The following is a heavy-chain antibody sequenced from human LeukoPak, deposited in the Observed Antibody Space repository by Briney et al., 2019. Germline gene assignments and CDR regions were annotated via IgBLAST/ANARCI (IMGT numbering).Heavy chain of an antibody. J-gene: IGHJ6*02. CDR2: ISSDSTII. Sequence: PGGSLRLSCAASGFTFSIYSMNWVRQAPGKGPEWISYISSDSTIIYYADSVKGRFTISRDNAKNSLYLQMNSLRAEDTAVYYCARDPYYGSNSRYYYYYGMDVWGQGTTVTVSS. CDR1: GFTFSIYS. V-gene: IGHV3-48*04. D-gene: IGHD4-23*01. CDR3: ARDPYYGSNSRYYYYYGMDV.